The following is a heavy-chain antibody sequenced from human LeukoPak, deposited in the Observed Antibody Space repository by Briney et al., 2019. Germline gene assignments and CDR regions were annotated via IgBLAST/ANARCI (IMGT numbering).Heavy chain of an antibody. J-gene: IGHJ4*02. D-gene: IGHD3-22*01. CDR2: IIPILGIA. Sequence: SVKVSCKASGGTFSSYAISWVRQAPGQGLEWMGRIIPILGIANYAQKFQGRVTITADKSTSTAYMELSSLRSEDTAVYYCARDRGRYYYDSSGGLDYWGQGTLVTVSS. V-gene: IGHV1-69*04. CDR1: GGTFSSYA. CDR3: ARDRGRYYYDSSGGLDY.